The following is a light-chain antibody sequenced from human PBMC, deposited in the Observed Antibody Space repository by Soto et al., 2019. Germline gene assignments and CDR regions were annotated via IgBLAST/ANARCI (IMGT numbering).Light chain of an antibody. CDR2: GNN. CDR1: SSNIGAGYD. V-gene: IGLV1-40*01. Sequence: QSVLTQPPSVSGAPGQRVTISCTGSSSNIGAGYDVHWYQQLPGTAPKVLIYGNNKRPSGVPDRFSGSKSGTSASLAITGLQAEDEADYYCLSYDSSLSGWVFGGGTKVTVL. CDR3: LSYDSSLSGWV. J-gene: IGLJ3*02.